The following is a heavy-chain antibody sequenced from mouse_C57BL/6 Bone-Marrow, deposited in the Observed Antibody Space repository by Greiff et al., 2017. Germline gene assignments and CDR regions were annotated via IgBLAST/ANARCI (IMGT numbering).Heavy chain of an antibody. V-gene: IGHV1-52*01. CDR2: IDPSDSET. Sequence: VQLQQPGAELVRPGSSVKLSCKASGYTFTSYWMHWVKQRPIQGLEWIGNIDPSDSETHYNQKFKDKATLTVDKSSSTAYMQLSSLTSDDSAVYYCARLGDYGDYYAMDYWGQGTSVTVSS. D-gene: IGHD2-4*01. J-gene: IGHJ4*01. CDR1: GYTFTSYW. CDR3: ARLGDYGDYYAMDY.